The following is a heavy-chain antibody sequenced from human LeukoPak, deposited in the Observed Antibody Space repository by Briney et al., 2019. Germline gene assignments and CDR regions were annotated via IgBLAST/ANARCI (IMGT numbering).Heavy chain of an antibody. Sequence: PSETLSLTCGVSGGSISSYYWSWIRQPPGKGLEWIGYIYYSGSTNYNPSLKSRVTISVDTSKNQFSLKLSSVTAADTAVYYCARVLRDSSGYYYFDYWGQGTLVTVSS. CDR1: GGSISSYY. D-gene: IGHD3-22*01. V-gene: IGHV4-59*01. J-gene: IGHJ4*02. CDR2: IYYSGST. CDR3: ARVLRDSSGYYYFDY.